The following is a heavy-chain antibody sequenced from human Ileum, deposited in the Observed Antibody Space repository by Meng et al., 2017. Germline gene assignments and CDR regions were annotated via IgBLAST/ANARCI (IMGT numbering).Heavy chain of an antibody. CDR2: INHSGST. CDR1: CGSFMGYY. Sequence: LKQWGAVLFTPSDTPSRTCAGYCGSFMGYYGSWIRQPPGKGLEWIGEINHSGSTNYNPSLKSRVTISVDTSKNQFSLKLSSVTAADTAVYYCARGGPWFDPWGQGTLVTVSS. CDR3: ARGGPWFDP. V-gene: IGHV4-34*01. J-gene: IGHJ5*02.